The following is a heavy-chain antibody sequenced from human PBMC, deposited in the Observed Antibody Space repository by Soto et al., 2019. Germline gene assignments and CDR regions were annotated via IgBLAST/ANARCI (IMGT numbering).Heavy chain of an antibody. Sequence: ASVKVSCKASGYTFITYGVTWVRQVPGQGLERMGWITPYNGKTHYAKKFQDRVNMTTDTAATTAYMELRSLTSDDSAMYFCARDTSHYFDHWAQGTLVTVSS. CDR3: ARDTSHYFDH. V-gene: IGHV1-18*01. CDR1: GYTFITYG. D-gene: IGHD2-2*01. CDR2: ITPYNGKT. J-gene: IGHJ4*02.